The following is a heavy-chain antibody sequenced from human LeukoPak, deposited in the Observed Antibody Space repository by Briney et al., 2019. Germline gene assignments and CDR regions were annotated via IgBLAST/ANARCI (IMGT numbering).Heavy chain of an antibody. CDR1: GYTFTIYG. D-gene: IGHD2-2*01. Sequence: GASVKVSCKASGYTFTIYGISWVRQAPGQGLEWMGAIIPVFGTTNYAQKFQGRVTITADTYSTTSYMELSSLTPEDTAIYYCASQYWVPAAFYYAFNVWGKGTTVSVSS. CDR2: IIPVFGTT. CDR3: ASQYWVPAAFYYAFNV. V-gene: IGHV1-69*06. J-gene: IGHJ6*04.